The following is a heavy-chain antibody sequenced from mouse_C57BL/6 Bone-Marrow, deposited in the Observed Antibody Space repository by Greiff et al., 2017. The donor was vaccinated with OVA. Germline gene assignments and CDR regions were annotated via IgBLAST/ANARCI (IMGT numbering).Heavy chain of an antibody. CDR2: IDPETGGT. CDR1: GYTFTDYE. Sequence: QVQLKESGAELVRPGASVTLSCKASGYTFTDYEMHWVKQTPVHGLEWIGAIDPETGGTAYNQKFKGKAILTADKSSSTAYMELRSLTSEDSAVYYCTRLGLTTVVAPGWGQGTTLTVSS. J-gene: IGHJ2*01. D-gene: IGHD1-1*01. V-gene: IGHV1-15*01. CDR3: TRLGLTTVVAPG.